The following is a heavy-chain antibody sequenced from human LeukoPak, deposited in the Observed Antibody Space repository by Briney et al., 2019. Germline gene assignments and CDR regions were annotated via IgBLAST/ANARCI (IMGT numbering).Heavy chain of an antibody. V-gene: IGHV3-9*03. CDR1: GFAFDDYA. CDR2: ISWNSGSI. D-gene: IGHD2-2*01. J-gene: IGHJ4*02. Sequence: GGSLRPSCAASGFAFDDYAMHWVRQAPGKGLEWVSGISWNSGSIGYADSVKGRFTISRDNAKNSLYLQMNSLRAEDMAFYYCTKSGCSSTACYYNKWGQGTLVTVSS. CDR3: TKSGCSSTACYYNK.